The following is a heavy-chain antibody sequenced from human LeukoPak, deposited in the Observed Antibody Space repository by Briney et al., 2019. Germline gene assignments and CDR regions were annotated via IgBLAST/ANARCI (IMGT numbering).Heavy chain of an antibody. CDR2: ISSSSSTI. D-gene: IGHD5-12*01. Sequence: GGSLRLSCAASGFTFSSYEMNWVRQAPGKGLEWVSYISSSSSTIYYADSVKGRFTISRDNAKNSLYLQMNSLRAEDTAVYYCAWGLATPGADYWGQGTLVTVSS. V-gene: IGHV3-48*03. CDR1: GFTFSSYE. J-gene: IGHJ4*02. CDR3: AWGLATPGADY.